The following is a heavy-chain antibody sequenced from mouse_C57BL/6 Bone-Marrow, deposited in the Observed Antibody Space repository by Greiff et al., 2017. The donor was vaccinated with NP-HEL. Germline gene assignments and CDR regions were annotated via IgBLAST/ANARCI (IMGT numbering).Heavy chain of an antibody. V-gene: IGHV5-17*01. D-gene: IGHD2-2*01. CDR1: GFTFSDYG. Sequence: EVKVVESGGGLVKPGGSLKLSCAASGFTFSDYGMHWVRQAPEKGLEWVAYISSGSSTIYYADTVKGRFTISRDNAKNTLFLQMTSLRSEDTAMYYGARRDGYVYAMDYWGQGTSVTVSS. J-gene: IGHJ4*01. CDR2: ISSGSSTI. CDR3: ARRDGYVYAMDY.